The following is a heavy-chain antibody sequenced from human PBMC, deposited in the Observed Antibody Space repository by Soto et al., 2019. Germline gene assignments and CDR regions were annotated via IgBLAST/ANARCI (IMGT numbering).Heavy chain of an antibody. J-gene: IGHJ6*02. V-gene: IGHV4-39*01. CDR1: GGSISSSYYY. D-gene: IGHD2-2*01. CDR3: ARLGGYCSTTSCYGYYGMDV. CDR2: IYYSGGA. Sequence: PSETLSLTCTVSGGSISSSYYYWGWIRQSPEKGLEWIGSIYYSGGAYYNPSLKSRLTMSVDTSKNQFSLKVSSVTAADTAVYYCARLGGYCSTTSCYGYYGMDVWGQGTTVTVSS.